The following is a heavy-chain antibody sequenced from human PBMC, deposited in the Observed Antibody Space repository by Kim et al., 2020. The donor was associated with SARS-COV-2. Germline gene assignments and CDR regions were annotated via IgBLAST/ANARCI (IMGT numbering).Heavy chain of an antibody. V-gene: IGHV4-39*01. Sequence: SETLSLTCTVSGGSVTKTKYFWAWVRQSPGKGLEWIGSIYYSGSTSYNPSLESRLTMSIDTSKNQFSLKLTSVTAADTAVYYCATYYYGSGFSYPPLFFWGLGTMVIVSS. CDR1: GGSVTKTKYF. J-gene: IGHJ3*01. D-gene: IGHD3-10*01. CDR3: ATYYYGSGFSYPPLFF. CDR2: IYYSGST.